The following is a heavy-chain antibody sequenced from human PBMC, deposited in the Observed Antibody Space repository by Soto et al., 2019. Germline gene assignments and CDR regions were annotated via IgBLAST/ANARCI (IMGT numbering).Heavy chain of an antibody. J-gene: IGHJ4*02. V-gene: IGHV4-59*01. CDR2: TYHRGST. D-gene: IGHD3-16*02. CDR3: ARIGGYHGPLDY. Sequence: SETLSLTCTVYGVSISSYFWSWIRQPPGRGLEWIGYTYHRGSTNYNPSLKSRVAISLDAPNNPFSLKVNSVTTADTAVYYCARIGGYHGPLDYWGQGTLVTVSS. CDR1: GVSISSYF.